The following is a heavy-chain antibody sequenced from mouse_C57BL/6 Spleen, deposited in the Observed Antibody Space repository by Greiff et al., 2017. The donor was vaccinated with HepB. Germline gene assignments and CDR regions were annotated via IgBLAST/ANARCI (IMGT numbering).Heavy chain of an antibody. CDR3: ARDYGSSPDY. J-gene: IGHJ2*01. CDR1: GYTFTDYY. CDR2: INPNNGGT. D-gene: IGHD1-1*01. Sequence: EVKLQQSGPELVKPGASVKISCKASGYTFTDYYMNWVKQSHGKSLEWIGDINPNNGGTSYNQKFKGKATLTVDKSSSTAYMELRSLTSEDSAVYYCARDYGSSPDYWGQGTTLTVSS. V-gene: IGHV1-26*01.